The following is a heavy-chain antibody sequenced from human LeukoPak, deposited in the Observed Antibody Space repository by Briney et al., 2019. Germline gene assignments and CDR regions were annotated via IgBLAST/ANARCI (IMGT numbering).Heavy chain of an antibody. CDR3: AKSGGSGSSRNYGMDV. V-gene: IGHV3-30*02. J-gene: IGHJ6*02. CDR2: IRYDGSNK. D-gene: IGHD3-10*01. Sequence: PGGSLRLSCAASGFTFSSYGMHWVRQAPGKGLEWVAFIRYDGSNKYYADSVKGRFTISRDNSKNTLYLQMNSLRAEDTAVYYCAKSGGSGSSRNYGMDVWGQGTTVTVSS. CDR1: GFTFSSYG.